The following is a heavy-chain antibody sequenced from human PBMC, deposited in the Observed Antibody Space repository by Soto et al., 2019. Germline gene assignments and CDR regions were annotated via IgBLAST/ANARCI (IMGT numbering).Heavy chain of an antibody. CDR3: ATWELARFDY. Sequence: EVQLLESGGGLVQPGGSLSLSCAAYGFTFSSYAMSWVRQAPGKGLEWGSAISGSGGSTYYADSVKGRFTISRDNSKNTLYLQMNSLRADDTAVYYCATWELARFDYWGRGALVTVSS. CDR1: GFTFSSYA. J-gene: IGHJ4*02. D-gene: IGHD1-26*01. CDR2: ISGSGGST. V-gene: IGHV3-23*01.